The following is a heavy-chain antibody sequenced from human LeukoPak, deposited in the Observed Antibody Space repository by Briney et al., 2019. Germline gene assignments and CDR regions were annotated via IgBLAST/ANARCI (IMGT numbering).Heavy chain of an antibody. CDR1: GFTFSSYA. CDR3: ARRHFPYSSGWYLGY. Sequence: GGSLRLSCAASGFTFSSYAMHWVRQAPGKGLEWAAVISYDGSNKYYADSVKGRLTISRDNSKNTLYLQMNSLRAEDTAVYYCARRHFPYSSGWYLGYWGQGTLVTVSS. J-gene: IGHJ4*02. D-gene: IGHD6-19*01. V-gene: IGHV3-30*04. CDR2: ISYDGSNK.